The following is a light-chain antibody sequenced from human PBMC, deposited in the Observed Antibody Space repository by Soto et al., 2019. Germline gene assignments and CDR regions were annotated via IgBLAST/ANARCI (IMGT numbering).Light chain of an antibody. CDR3: QQHGTSPPSWT. J-gene: IGKJ1*01. Sequence: ETVLTQSPGTLSLSPGERATLFCRASQSVSNNYLAWYQQKPGQAPRLLIYGASSRATGIPDRFSGSGSGTYFSLTISRLEPEDSAVYYWQQHGTSPPSWTFGQGTKVEIK. V-gene: IGKV3-20*01. CDR1: QSVSNNY. CDR2: GAS.